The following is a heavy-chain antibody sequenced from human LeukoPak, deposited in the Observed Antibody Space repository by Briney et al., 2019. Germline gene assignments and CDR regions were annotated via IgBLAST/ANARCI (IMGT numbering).Heavy chain of an antibody. D-gene: IGHD6-19*01. CDR3: ASGVAVAGYYFDY. CDR2: ISSSGSTI. Sequence: GGSLRLSCAASGFTFSHYYMSWIRQAPGKGLEWVSYISSSGSTIYYADSVKGRFTISRDNAKNSLYLQMNSLRAEDTAVYYCASGVAVAGYYFDYWGQGTLVTVSS. J-gene: IGHJ4*02. CDR1: GFTFSHYY. V-gene: IGHV3-11*01.